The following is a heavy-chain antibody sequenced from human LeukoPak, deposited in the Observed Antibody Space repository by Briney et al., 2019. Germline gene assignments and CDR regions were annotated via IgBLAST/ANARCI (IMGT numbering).Heavy chain of an antibody. J-gene: IGHJ4*02. V-gene: IGHV4-34*01. D-gene: IGHD3-22*01. CDR3: ARVTGRVGYYDSSGYYYDD. Sequence: PSETLSLTCAVYGGSFSGYYWSWIRQPPGKGLEWIGEINHSGSTNYNPSLKSRVTISVDTSKNQFSLKLSSVTAADTAVYYCARVTGRVGYYDSSGYYYDDWGQGTLVTVSS. CDR2: INHSGST. CDR1: GGSFSGYY.